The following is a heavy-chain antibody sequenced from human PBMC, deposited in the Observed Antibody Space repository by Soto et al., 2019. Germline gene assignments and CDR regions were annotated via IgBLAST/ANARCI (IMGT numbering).Heavy chain of an antibody. J-gene: IGHJ6*02. CDR1: GGSISSSNW. Sequence: PSETLSLTCAVSGGSISSSNWWSWVRQPPGKGLEWIGEIYHSGSTNYNPSLKSRVTISVDTSKNQFSLKLSSVTAADTAVYYCARLLLWFGEEYYYGMDVWGQGTTVTVSS. CDR2: IYHSGST. CDR3: ARLLLWFGEEYYYGMDV. D-gene: IGHD3-10*01. V-gene: IGHV4-4*02.